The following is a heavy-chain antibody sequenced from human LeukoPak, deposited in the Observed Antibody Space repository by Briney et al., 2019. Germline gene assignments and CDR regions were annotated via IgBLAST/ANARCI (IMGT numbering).Heavy chain of an antibody. Sequence: NLGESLKIPCKGSGYNFISYWIAWVRQMPGKGLEWMGIIFPADSDTKYSPSFQGQVTTSADKSISTAYLQWSSLKASDTAMYYCARLKGYGDYVFDWGQGTLVTVSS. J-gene: IGHJ4*02. CDR1: GYNFISYW. CDR2: IFPADSDT. D-gene: IGHD4-17*01. CDR3: ARLKGYGDYVFD. V-gene: IGHV5-51*01.